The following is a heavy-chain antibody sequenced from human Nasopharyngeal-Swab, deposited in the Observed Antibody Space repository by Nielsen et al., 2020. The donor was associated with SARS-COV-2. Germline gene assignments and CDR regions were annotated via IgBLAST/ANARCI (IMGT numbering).Heavy chain of an antibody. V-gene: IGHV1-69*13. D-gene: IGHD6-19*01. CDR2: IIPIFVTA. CDR3: AREHHSSGWTGPFDY. Sequence: SVKISCKASGGTFSSYAISWVRQAPAQGLEWMGGIIPIFVTANYAQKFQGRVTITADESTSTAYMELSSLRSEDTAVYYCAREHHSSGWTGPFDYWGQGTLVTVSS. J-gene: IGHJ4*02. CDR1: GGTFSSYA.